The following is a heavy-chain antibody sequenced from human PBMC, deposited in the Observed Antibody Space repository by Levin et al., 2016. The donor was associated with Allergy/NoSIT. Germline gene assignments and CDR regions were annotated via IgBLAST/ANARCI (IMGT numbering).Heavy chain of an antibody. CDR1: GFSLNNARVG. CDR3: VHRSAYALDV. Sequence: SGPTLVKPTETLTLTCTVSGFSLNNARVGVSWIRQPPGKALEWLAHIFSNDEKSYSTSLRSRLTISKDTSKSLVVLTMTNMDPVDTATYYCVHRSAYALDVWGQGTTVTVSS. CDR2: IFSNDEK. J-gene: IGHJ6*02. V-gene: IGHV2-26*01.